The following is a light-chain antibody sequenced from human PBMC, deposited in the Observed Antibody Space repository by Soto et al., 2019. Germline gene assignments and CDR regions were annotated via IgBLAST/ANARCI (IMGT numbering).Light chain of an antibody. V-gene: IGKV1-8*01. CDR3: QPYYNYPRT. Sequence: AIRMTQSPSSVSASTGDRVTITCRASQGIGSYLAWYQQKPGKAPKVLIYDASTLQSGVPSRFSGSRSGSDFTLTISWLQSEDFATYFCQPYYNYPRTFGQGTKVDIK. J-gene: IGKJ1*01. CDR1: QGIGSY. CDR2: DAS.